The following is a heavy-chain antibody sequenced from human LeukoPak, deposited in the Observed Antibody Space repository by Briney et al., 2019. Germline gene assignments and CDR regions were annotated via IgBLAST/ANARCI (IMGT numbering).Heavy chain of an antibody. CDR3: ARDCGGDCYYQPTYYYYGMDV. D-gene: IGHD2-21*02. CDR1: GGTFSSYA. Sequence: ASVKVSCKASGGTFSSYAISWVRQAPGQGLEWMGGIIPIFGTANYAQKFQGRVTITADESTSTAYMELSSLRSEDTAVYYCARDCGGDCYYQPTYYYYGMDVWGQGTTVTVSS. V-gene: IGHV1-69*13. CDR2: IIPIFGTA. J-gene: IGHJ6*02.